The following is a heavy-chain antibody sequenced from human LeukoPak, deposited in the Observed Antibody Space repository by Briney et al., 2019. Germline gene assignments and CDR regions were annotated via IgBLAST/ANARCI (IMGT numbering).Heavy chain of an antibody. CDR1: GFTFSSYA. CDR2: ISYDGSNK. J-gene: IGHJ4*02. D-gene: IGHD7-27*01. CDR3: AKDGNWARFEN. V-gene: IGHV3-30*04. Sequence: GGSLRLSCAASGFTFSSYAMHWVRQAPGKGLEWVAVISYDGSNKYYADSVKGRFTISRDNSKNTLYLQMNSLRAEDTAAYYCAKDGNWARFENWGQGTLVTVSS.